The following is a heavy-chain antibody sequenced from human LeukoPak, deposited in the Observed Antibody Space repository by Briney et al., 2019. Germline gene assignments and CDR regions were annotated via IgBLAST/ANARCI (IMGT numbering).Heavy chain of an antibody. CDR1: GYTFTGYY. V-gene: IGHV1-2*02. CDR2: INPNSGGT. CDR3: ARVRDYYDSSGPFDY. J-gene: IGHJ4*02. D-gene: IGHD3-22*01. Sequence: ASVKVSCKASGYTFTGYYMHWVRQAPGQRLEGMGWINPNSGGTNYAQKFQGRVTMTRDTSISTAYMELSRLRSDDTAVYYCARVRDYYDSSGPFDYWGQGTLVTVSS.